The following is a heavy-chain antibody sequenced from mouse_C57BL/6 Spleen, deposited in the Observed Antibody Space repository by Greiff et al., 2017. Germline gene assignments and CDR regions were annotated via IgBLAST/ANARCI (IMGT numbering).Heavy chain of an antibody. V-gene: IGHV1-18*01. Sequence: VQLQQSGPELVKPGASVKIPCKASGYTFTDYNMDWVKQSHGKSLEWIGDINPNNGGTIYNQKFKGKATLTVDKSSSTAYMELRSLTSEDTAVYYCARGPYCYGSSYGYFDYWGQGTTLTVSS. CDR2: INPNNGGT. CDR1: GYTFTDYN. D-gene: IGHD1-1*01. J-gene: IGHJ2*01. CDR3: ARGPYCYGSSYGYFDY.